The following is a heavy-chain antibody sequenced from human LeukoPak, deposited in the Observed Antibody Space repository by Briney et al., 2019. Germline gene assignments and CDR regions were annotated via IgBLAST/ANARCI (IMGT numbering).Heavy chain of an antibody. Sequence: ALSLTSTVSAGSISTGGYYWSWSRQHPGKGLGWIGVIYYSGSTYYNPSLTSRVTISVDTSKTQFSLKLSSVTAADTAVYYCASDYYESSGYTYYFDYWGQGTLVTVSS. D-gene: IGHD3-22*01. J-gene: IGHJ4*02. CDR2: IYYSGST. CDR3: ASDYYESSGYTYYFDY. V-gene: IGHV4-31*03. CDR1: AGSISTGGYY.